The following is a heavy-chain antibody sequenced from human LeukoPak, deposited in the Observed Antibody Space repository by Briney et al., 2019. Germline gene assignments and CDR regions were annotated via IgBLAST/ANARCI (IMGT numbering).Heavy chain of an antibody. J-gene: IGHJ4*02. D-gene: IGHD3-22*01. CDR2: IYYSGSS. CDR1: GVSISSSSNC. Sequence: SETLSLTCTVSGVSISSSSNCWGWIRQPPGKGLEWIGTIYYSGSSYYNPSLKSRVTIYVDTSKNQFSLKLSSVTAADTAVYYCARQYGSSAYYYFDHWGQGTLVTVSS. V-gene: IGHV4-39*01. CDR3: ARQYGSSAYYYFDH.